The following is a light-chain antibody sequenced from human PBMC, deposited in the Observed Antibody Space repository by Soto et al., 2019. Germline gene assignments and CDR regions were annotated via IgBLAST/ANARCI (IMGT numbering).Light chain of an antibody. CDR1: QSVTRSS. CDR2: GAS. Sequence: EVVLTQSPATLSLSPGERATLSCRASQSVTRSSLPWYQQKPGQSPRLLISGASSRATGIPDRFSGGGSGTDFIFNISSLEPEDFAMYYCLHYGTAQWTLGQGTK. V-gene: IGKV3-20*01. CDR3: LHYGTAQWT. J-gene: IGKJ1*01.